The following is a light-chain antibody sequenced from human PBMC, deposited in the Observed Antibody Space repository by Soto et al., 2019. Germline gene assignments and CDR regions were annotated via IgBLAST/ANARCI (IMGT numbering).Light chain of an antibody. CDR3: QQRSNWPPIT. CDR2: DTS. J-gene: IGKJ5*01. CDR1: QSVSSY. V-gene: IGKV3-11*01. Sequence: ECVLTQSPATLSLSPGVRASLSRRASQSVSSYLAWYQQKPGQAPRLLIYDTSNRATGVPARFSGSGSGTDFTLTISSLEPEDFAVYYCQQRSNWPPITFGQGTRLEIK.